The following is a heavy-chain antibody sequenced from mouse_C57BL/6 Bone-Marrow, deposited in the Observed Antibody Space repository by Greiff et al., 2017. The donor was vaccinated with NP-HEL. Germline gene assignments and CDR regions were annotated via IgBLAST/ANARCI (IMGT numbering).Heavy chain of an antibody. Sequence: EVKLQESGPELVKPGASVKISCKASGYSFTGYYMNWVKQSPEKSLEWIGEINPSTGGTTYNQKFKAKATLTVDKSSSTAYMQLKSLTSEDSAVYYCASGDYYGNYVLYYYAMDYWGQGTSVTVSS. CDR1: GYSFTGYY. J-gene: IGHJ4*01. CDR3: ASGDYYGNYVLYYYAMDY. CDR2: INPSTGGT. D-gene: IGHD2-1*01. V-gene: IGHV1-42*01.